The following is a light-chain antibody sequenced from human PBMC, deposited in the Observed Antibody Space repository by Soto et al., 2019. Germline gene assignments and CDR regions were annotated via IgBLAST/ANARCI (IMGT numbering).Light chain of an antibody. CDR2: DAS. Sequence: EIVLTQSPATLSLSPGERATLSCRASQSVSNYLAWYQQKPGQAPRLLIYDASNRATGIPARFSGSGSGTEFTLTISSLGPEDFAVYYCQQRSNWPLTFGGGTKVEIK. CDR3: QQRSNWPLT. V-gene: IGKV3-11*01. J-gene: IGKJ4*01. CDR1: QSVSNY.